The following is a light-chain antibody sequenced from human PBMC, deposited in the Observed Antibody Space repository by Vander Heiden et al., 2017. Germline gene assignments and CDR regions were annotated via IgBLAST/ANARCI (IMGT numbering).Light chain of an antibody. CDR2: DVS. J-gene: IGLJ2*01. CDR3: SSYTSSSSLVV. Sequence: QSALTQPVSVSGSPGQSITISCTGTSSDVGSYNYVSWYQQYPGKAPKLIIYDVSNRPSGVSNRFSGSKSGNTASLTISGLQAEDETDYYCSSYTSSSSLVVFGGGTKLTVL. CDR1: SSDVGSYNY. V-gene: IGLV2-14*01.